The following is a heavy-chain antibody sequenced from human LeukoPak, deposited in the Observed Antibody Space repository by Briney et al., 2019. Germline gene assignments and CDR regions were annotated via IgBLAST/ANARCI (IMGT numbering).Heavy chain of an antibody. J-gene: IGHJ6*03. D-gene: IGHD3-10*01. CDR2: IYYSGST. Sequence: SETLSLTCTVSGGSISSGSYYWSWIRQPAGKGLEWIGYIYYSGSTKYNPSLKSRVTISVDTSKNQFSLKLSSVTAADTAVYYCARDAPGSGDYMNVWGKGTTVTVSS. V-gene: IGHV4-61*10. CDR3: ARDAPGSGDYMNV. CDR1: GGSISSGSYY.